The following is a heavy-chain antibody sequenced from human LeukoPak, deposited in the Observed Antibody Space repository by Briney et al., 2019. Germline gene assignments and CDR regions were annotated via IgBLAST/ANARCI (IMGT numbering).Heavy chain of an antibody. CDR2: INHSGST. CDR1: GGSFSGYY. Sequence: SETLSLTCAVYGGSFSGYYWSWIRQPPGKGLEWIGEINHSGSTNYNPSLKSRVTISVDTSKNQFSLKLSSVTAADTAVYYCARATYSSSWYFTYWGQGTLVTVSS. J-gene: IGHJ4*02. D-gene: IGHD6-13*01. V-gene: IGHV4-34*01. CDR3: ARATYSSSWYFTY.